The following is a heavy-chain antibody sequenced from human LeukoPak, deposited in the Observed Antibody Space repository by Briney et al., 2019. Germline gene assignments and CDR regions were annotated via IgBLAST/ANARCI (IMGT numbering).Heavy chain of an antibody. V-gene: IGHV3-53*01. CDR1: GFTVSSNY. Sequence: GGSLRLSCAASGFTVSSNYMSWVRQAPGKGLEWVSVIYSGGSTYYADSVKGRFTISRDNSKNTLYLQMNSLRAEDTAVYYCAKDQAPSYCSGGSCYSVPFDYWGQGTLVTVSS. CDR3: AKDQAPSYCSGGSCYSVPFDY. J-gene: IGHJ4*02. CDR2: IYSGGST. D-gene: IGHD2-15*01.